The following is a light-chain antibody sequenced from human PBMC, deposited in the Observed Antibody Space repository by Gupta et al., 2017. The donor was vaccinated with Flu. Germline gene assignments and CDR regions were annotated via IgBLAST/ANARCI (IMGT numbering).Light chain of an antibody. CDR1: SSDVGGYNF. J-gene: IGLJ1*01. CDR3: SSYTSSSTPYV. Sequence: QSALTQPASVSGSPGQSITISCTGTSSDVGGYNFVSWYQQRPGKAPKLMIYEVSNRPPGVSSRFSGSKSGNTASLTISGLQADDEADYYCSSYTSSSTPYVFGTGTKGTVL. CDR2: EVS. V-gene: IGLV2-14*01.